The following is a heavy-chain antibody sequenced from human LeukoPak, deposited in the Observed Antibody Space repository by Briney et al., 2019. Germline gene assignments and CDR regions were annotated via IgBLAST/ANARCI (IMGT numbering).Heavy chain of an antibody. V-gene: IGHV3-7*03. CDR1: GFTFSSYW. Sequence: SGGSLRLSCAASGFTFSSYWMNWARQVPGKGLEWVASINHNGNVNYYVDSVKGRFTISRDNAKNSLYLQMSNLRAEDTAVYFCARGGGLDVWAKGPRSPSP. D-gene: IGHD3-16*01. CDR3: ARGGGLDV. J-gene: IGHJ6*02. CDR2: INHNGNVN.